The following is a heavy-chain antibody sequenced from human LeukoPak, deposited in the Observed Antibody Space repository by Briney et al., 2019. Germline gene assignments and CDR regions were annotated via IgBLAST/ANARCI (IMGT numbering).Heavy chain of an antibody. Sequence: GRSLRLSCAASGFTFSDYYMSWIRQAPGKGLEWVSYISSSGSTIYYADSVKGRFTISRDNAKNSLYLQMNSLRAGDTAVYYCARAPDKYYDSSGTLRRRFYYYMDVWGKGTTVTISS. CDR2: ISSSGSTI. CDR1: GFTFSDYY. V-gene: IGHV3-11*01. D-gene: IGHD3-22*01. CDR3: ARAPDKYYDSSGTLRRRFYYYMDV. J-gene: IGHJ6*03.